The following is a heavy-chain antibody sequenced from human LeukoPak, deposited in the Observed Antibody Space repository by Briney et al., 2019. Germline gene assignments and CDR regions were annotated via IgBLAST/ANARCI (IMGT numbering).Heavy chain of an antibody. CDR3: ARDRGYSSRWNFGKDYYMDV. Sequence: GRTLRLSCSASGFTFSTYGMNWVRQAPGKGLEWVAVIWYDGSHANYADAVKGRFTISRDNSKNTLYLQMNSPRAEDTAVYYCARDRGYSSRWNFGKDYYMDVWGKGTTVTVSS. CDR1: GFTFSTYG. V-gene: IGHV3-33*01. D-gene: IGHD6-13*01. J-gene: IGHJ6*03. CDR2: IWYDGSHA.